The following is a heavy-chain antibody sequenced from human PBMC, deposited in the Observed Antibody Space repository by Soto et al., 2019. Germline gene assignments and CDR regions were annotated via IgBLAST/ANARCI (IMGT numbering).Heavy chain of an antibody. CDR3: AREYGYDSSGYLFDY. Sequence: GGSLRLSCAASGFTFDDYAMHWVRQAPGKGLEWVSGISWNSGSIGYAASVKGRLTISRDNARNSLYLQINSLRAEDTALYYCAREYGYDSSGYLFDYWGQGTLVSVSS. CDR2: ISWNSGSI. J-gene: IGHJ4*02. CDR1: GFTFDDYA. V-gene: IGHV3-9*01. D-gene: IGHD3-22*01.